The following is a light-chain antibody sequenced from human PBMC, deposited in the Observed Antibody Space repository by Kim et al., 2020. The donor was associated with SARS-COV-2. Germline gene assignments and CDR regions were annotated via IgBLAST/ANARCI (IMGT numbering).Light chain of an antibody. V-gene: IGLV1-44*01. Sequence: ELTQPPSASGTPGQRVTISCSGSSSNIGSNIVNWYQQLPGMAPKLLIYSNNQRPSGVPDRFSGSKSGTSASLAISGLQSEDEADYYCAAWDDSLNGWVFGGGTQLTVL. CDR3: AAWDDSLNGWV. J-gene: IGLJ3*02. CDR1: SSNIGSNI. CDR2: SNN.